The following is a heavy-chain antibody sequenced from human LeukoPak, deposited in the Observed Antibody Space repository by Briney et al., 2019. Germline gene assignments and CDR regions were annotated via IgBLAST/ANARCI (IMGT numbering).Heavy chain of an antibody. CDR3: ARMATRCSSTSCYPQIDY. Sequence: PSEPLSLTCTVSGGSTTSYYWSWIRQPAGKGLEWIGYIYYSGSTNYNPSLKSRVTISVDTSKNQFSLKLSSVTAADTAVYYCARMATRCSSTSCYPQIDYWVQGTLVTVSS. CDR1: GGSTTSYY. CDR2: IYYSGST. D-gene: IGHD2-2*01. J-gene: IGHJ4*02. V-gene: IGHV4-59*01.